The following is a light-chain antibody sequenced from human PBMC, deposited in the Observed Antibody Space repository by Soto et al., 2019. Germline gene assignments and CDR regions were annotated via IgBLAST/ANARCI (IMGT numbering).Light chain of an antibody. CDR1: QSISSW. J-gene: IGKJ1*01. Sequence: DIQMTQSPSTLSASVGDRVTITCRASQSISSWLTWYQQKAGQAPKLLIYKASIVESGVPSRFSGSGSGTEFTLTISSLQPDDSATYYCQQNSYFGTFGQGTRVEVK. V-gene: IGKV1-5*03. CDR3: QQNSYFGT. CDR2: KAS.